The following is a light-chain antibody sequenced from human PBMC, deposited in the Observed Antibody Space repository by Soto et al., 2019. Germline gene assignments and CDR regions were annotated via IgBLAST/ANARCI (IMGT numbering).Light chain of an antibody. CDR1: ISDVGSYDF. J-gene: IGLJ2*01. Sequence: QSVLTQPPSASGSPGQSVTISCTGTISDVGSYDFVSWYQQHPGKAPKVIIYEVNKRPSGVPDRFSGSKSGKTASLTVSGLQADDEADYYCSSYAGSDTLIFGGGTQLTVL. CDR2: EVN. CDR3: SSYAGSDTLI. V-gene: IGLV2-8*01.